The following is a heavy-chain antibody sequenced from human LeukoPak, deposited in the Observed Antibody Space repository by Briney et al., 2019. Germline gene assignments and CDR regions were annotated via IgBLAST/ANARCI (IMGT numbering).Heavy chain of an antibody. V-gene: IGHV1-2*02. Sequence: ASVKVSCKASGYTFTGHYMHWVRQAPGQGLEWMGWINPNSGDTNYAQNFQGRVTMTRDTSISTAYMELSRLRFDDTAVYYCARGESFTMIRRQGYFDYWGQGPLVTVSP. CDR3: ARGESFTMIRRQGYFDY. CDR1: GYTFTGHY. J-gene: IGHJ4*02. CDR2: INPNSGDT. D-gene: IGHD3-10*01.